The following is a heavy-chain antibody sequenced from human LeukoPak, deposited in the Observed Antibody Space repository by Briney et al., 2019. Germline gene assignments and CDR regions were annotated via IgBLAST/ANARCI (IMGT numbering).Heavy chain of an antibody. D-gene: IGHD1-26*01. CDR1: GFTFSGSA. CDR2: IDKKDKGYATAT. CDR3: TRDSGTYNWFDP. V-gene: IGHV3-73*01. Sequence: TGGSLTLSCAASGFTFSGSAIHWVRQSSGKGLDWVGQIDKKDKGYATATAYAASVKGRFTISRDDSINTAYLQMKSLKTEDTALYYCTRDSGTYNWFDPWGQGTLVTVSS. J-gene: IGHJ5*02.